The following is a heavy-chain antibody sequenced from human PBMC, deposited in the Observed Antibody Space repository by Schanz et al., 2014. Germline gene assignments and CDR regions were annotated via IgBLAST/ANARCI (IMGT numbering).Heavy chain of an antibody. J-gene: IGHJ3*02. D-gene: IGHD7-27*01. Sequence: EVFLVESGGGLVQPGGSLRLSCAASGFAFSSYGMSWVCQAPGKGLEWVANINLDGSGKIYVGSVRGRFAISRDDAQNAVYLQRNSLRGEDTAVYYCARENLNWEAFDIWGQGTVVTVSS. CDR3: ARENLNWEAFDI. V-gene: IGHV3-7*03. CDR2: INLDGSGK. CDR1: GFAFSSYG.